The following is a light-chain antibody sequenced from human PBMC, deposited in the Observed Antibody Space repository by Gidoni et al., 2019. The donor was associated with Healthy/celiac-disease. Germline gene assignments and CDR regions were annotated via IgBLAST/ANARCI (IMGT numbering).Light chain of an antibody. CDR2: DVS. J-gene: IGLJ2*01. Sequence: QSALTQPRSVSASPGQSVTISCTGTSSDVGGYNYVSWYQQHPGKAPKLMISDVSKRPSGVPDRFSGSKSGNTASLTISGLQAEDEADYYCCSYAGSYTLVFGGGTKLTVL. CDR1: SSDVGGYNY. V-gene: IGLV2-11*01. CDR3: CSYAGSYTLV.